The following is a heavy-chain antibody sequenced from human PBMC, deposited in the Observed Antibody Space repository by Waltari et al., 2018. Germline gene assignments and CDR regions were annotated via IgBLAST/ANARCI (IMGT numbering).Heavy chain of an antibody. CDR3: ARDWSGNSYFPY. CDR2: VYASVNT. V-gene: IGHV4-59*02. J-gene: IGHJ4*02. CDR1: GVSVSRYY. D-gene: IGHD3-3*01. Sequence: QVQLQESGPGLVRPSETLSLTCAASGVSVSRYYWNWIRQSPEGGLEWIGDVYASVNTNYNPSLKSRFIISAYTSNNQLSLRLHSVTAADTAIYYCARDWSGNSYFPYWGQGALVTVSS.